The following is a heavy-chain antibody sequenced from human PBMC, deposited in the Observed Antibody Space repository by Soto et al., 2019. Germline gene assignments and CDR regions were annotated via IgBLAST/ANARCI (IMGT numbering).Heavy chain of an antibody. CDR3: ARASRGYSYGYGMDV. CDR1: GGTLSSYA. J-gene: IGHJ6*02. D-gene: IGHD5-18*01. CDR2: IIPIFGTA. Sequence: SVKVSCKASGGTLSSYAISWVRQAPGQGLEWMGGIIPIFGTANYAQKFQGRVTITADKSTSTAYMELSSLRSEDTAVYYCARASRGYSYGYGMDVWGQGTTVTVSS. V-gene: IGHV1-69*06.